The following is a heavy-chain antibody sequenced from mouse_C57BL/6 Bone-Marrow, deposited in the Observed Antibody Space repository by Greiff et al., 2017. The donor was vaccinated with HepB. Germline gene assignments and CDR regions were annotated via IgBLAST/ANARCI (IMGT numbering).Heavy chain of an antibody. CDR1: GYTFTSYW. CDR3: ARSGFGDY. CDR2: IDPSDSYT. Sequence: VQLQQSGAELVMPGASVKLSCKASGYTFTSYWMHWVKQRPGQGLEWIGEIDPSDSYTNYNQKFKGKSTLTVDKSSSTAYMQLSSLTSEDSAVYYCARSGFGDYWGQGTTLTVSS. V-gene: IGHV1-69*01. D-gene: IGHD3-1*01. J-gene: IGHJ2*01.